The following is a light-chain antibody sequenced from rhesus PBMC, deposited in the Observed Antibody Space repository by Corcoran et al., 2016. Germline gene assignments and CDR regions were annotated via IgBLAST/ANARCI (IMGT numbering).Light chain of an antibody. J-gene: IGKJ4*01. CDR3: MQGIQLPLT. CDR1: QSLLHSGGNTY. V-gene: IGKV2-104*02. Sequence: DIVMTQTPLSLPVTPGEPASISCRSSQSLLHSGGNTYLYWYLQTTGQAPQLLIYEVSNRASGVPDRFSGSGSGTDFNLKISRVEAEEFGVYYCMQGIQLPLTFGGGTKVEIK. CDR2: EVS.